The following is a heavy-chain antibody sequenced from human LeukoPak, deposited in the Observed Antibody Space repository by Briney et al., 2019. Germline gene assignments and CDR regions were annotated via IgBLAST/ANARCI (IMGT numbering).Heavy chain of an antibody. J-gene: IGHJ4*02. CDR1: GFTFSDHF. Sequence: GGSLRLSCAVSGFTFSDHFMDWVRQAAGKGLEWVGRSRNKDYEYTTEYAPSVKGRFSISRDESKNSLYLQMNSLKIDDSAIYYCVRGHDSFDYWGQGTLVTVSS. V-gene: IGHV3-72*01. D-gene: IGHD3-3*01. CDR3: VRGHDSFDY. CDR2: SRNKDYEYTT.